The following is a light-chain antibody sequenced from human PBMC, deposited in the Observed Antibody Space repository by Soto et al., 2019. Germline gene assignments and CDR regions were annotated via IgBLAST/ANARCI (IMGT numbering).Light chain of an antibody. V-gene: IGLV1-40*01. J-gene: IGLJ3*02. CDR1: SSNVGAGSD. CDR3: SSYTSSSSLV. CDR2: EVS. Sequence: QSVLTQPPSVSGAPGQRVTISCTGSSSNVGAGSDVHWYQQLPGTAPKLMIYEVSNRPSGVSHRFSGSKSGNTASLTISGLQAEDEADYYCSSYTSSSSLVLGGGTKLTVL.